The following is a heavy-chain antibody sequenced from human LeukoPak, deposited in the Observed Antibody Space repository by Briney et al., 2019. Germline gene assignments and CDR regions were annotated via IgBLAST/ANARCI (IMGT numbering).Heavy chain of an antibody. CDR2: IYYSGST. J-gene: IGHJ4*02. CDR3: AGGVPQLRQFDD. CDR1: GGSISSYY. Sequence: SETLSLTCTVSGGSISSYYWSWIRQPPGKGLEWIGYIYYSGSTNYNPSLKSRVTISVDTSKNQFSLKLSSVTAADTAVYYCAGGVPQLRQFDDWGQGTLVTVP. V-gene: IGHV4-59*12. D-gene: IGHD2-2*01.